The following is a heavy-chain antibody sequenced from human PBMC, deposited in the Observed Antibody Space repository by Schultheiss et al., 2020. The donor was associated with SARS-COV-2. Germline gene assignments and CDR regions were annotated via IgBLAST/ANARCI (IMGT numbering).Heavy chain of an antibody. CDR3: ASIAVAADNDY. CDR1: GFTFSSYE. J-gene: IGHJ4*02. V-gene: IGHV3-48*03. Sequence: GGSLRLSCAASGFTFSSYEMNWVRQAPGKGLEWVSYISSSGSTIYYADSVKGRFTISRDNSKNTLYLQMNSLRAEDTAVYYCASIAVAADNDYWGQGTLVTVSS. D-gene: IGHD6-19*01. CDR2: ISSSGSTI.